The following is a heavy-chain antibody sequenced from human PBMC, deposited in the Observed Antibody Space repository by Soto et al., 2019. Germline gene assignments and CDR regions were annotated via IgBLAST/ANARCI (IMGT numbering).Heavy chain of an antibody. V-gene: IGHV6-1*01. D-gene: IGHD6-6*01. CDR2: TYYRSKWYN. CDR1: GDSVSSNNSA. Sequence: PSQTLSLTCAISGDSVSSNNSAWNWIRQSPSRGLEWLGRTYYRSKWYNDYALSVKSRITINPDTSKDQFSLQLNSVTPEDTAMYYCARARAARPNNWFDPWGHGTLVTFSS. CDR3: ARARAARPNNWFDP. J-gene: IGHJ5*02.